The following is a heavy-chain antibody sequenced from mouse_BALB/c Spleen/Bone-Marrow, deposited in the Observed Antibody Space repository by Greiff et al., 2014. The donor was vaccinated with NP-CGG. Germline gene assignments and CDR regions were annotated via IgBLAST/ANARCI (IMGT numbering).Heavy chain of an antibody. CDR2: ISNGGGSA. Sequence: DVMLVESGGGLVQPGGSLKLSCATSGFTFSDYYMYWVRQTPEKRLEWVAYISNGGGSAYYPDTVKGRFTISRDNDKNTLYLQMSRLKSEDTAVYYCARHDYRYDAWFAYWGQGTLVTVSA. CDR3: ARHDYRYDAWFAY. CDR1: GFTFSDYY. V-gene: IGHV5-12*02. D-gene: IGHD2-14*01. J-gene: IGHJ3*01.